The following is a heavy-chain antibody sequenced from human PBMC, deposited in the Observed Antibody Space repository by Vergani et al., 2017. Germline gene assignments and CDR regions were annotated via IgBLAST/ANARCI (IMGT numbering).Heavy chain of an antibody. Sequence: QVQLVQSGAEVKKPGASVKVSCKVSGYTLTELSMHWVRQAPGKGLEWMGGFDPEDGETIYAQKFQGRVTMTRDTSTSTVYMELSSLRSEDTAVYYCARDFSIAAPNWFDPWGQGTLVTVSS. CDR1: GYTLTELS. CDR3: ARDFSIAAPNWFDP. D-gene: IGHD6-6*01. V-gene: IGHV1-24*01. J-gene: IGHJ5*02. CDR2: FDPEDGET.